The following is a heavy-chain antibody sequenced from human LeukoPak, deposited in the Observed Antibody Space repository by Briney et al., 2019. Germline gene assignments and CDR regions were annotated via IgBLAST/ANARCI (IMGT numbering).Heavy chain of an antibody. CDR3: ASIGWGSSWYGEY. V-gene: IGHV4-30-4*01. CDR1: GGSISSGDYY. CDR2: IYYSGST. J-gene: IGHJ4*02. Sequence: PSETLSLTCTVSGGSISSGDYYWSWIRQPPGKGLEWIGYIYYSGSTYYNPSLKSRVTISVDTSKNQFSLKLSSVTAADTAVYYCASIGWGSSWYGEYWGQGTLVTVSS. D-gene: IGHD6-13*01.